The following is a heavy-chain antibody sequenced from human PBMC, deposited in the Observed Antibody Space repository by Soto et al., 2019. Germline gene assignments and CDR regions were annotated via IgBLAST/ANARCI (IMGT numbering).Heavy chain of an antibody. V-gene: IGHV1-69*01. CDR1: GGTFSSYA. J-gene: IGHJ6*02. Sequence: QVQLVQSGAEVKKPGSSVKVSCEASGGTFSSYAISWVRQAPGQGLEWMGGIIPIFGTANYAQKFQGRVTITADESTSTAYMELSSLRSEDTAVYYCARRPPTVTTFVYGMDVWGQGTTVTVSS. CDR3: ARRPPTVTTFVYGMDV. CDR2: IIPIFGTA. D-gene: IGHD4-4*01.